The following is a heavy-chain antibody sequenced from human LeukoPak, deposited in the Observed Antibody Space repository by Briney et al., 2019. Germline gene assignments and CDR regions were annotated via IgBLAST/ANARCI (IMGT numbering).Heavy chain of an antibody. D-gene: IGHD3-3*01. CDR2: INHSGST. Sequence: PSETLSLTCAVYGGSFSGYYWSWIRQPPGKGLEWIGEINHSGSTNNNPSLKSRVTISVDTSKNQFSLKLSSVTAADTAVYYCARGLRYITIFGVSDAFDIWGQGAMVTVSS. CDR3: ARGLRYITIFGVSDAFDI. V-gene: IGHV4-34*01. J-gene: IGHJ3*02. CDR1: GGSFSGYY.